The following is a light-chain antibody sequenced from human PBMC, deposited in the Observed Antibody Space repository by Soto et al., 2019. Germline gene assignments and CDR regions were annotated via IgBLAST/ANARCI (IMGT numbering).Light chain of an antibody. CDR2: AAS. J-gene: IGKJ1*01. V-gene: IGKV1-39*01. Sequence: DIQMTQSPSSLSGSVGDRVTITCRASQSISSYLNWYQQKPGKAPNLLIYAASSLQSGVPLRFSGSGSGTDFTLTISSLQPEDFATYYCQQSYSTPWTFGQGTKVDIK. CDR3: QQSYSTPWT. CDR1: QSISSY.